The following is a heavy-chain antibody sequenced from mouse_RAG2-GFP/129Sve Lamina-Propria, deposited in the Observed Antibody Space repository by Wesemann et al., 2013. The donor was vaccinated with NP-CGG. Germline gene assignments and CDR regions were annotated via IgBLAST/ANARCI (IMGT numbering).Heavy chain of an antibody. J-gene: IGHJ2*01. Sequence: KATLTVDTSSSTAYMQLSSLTSEDSAVYYCARETGTLDYWGQGTTLTVSS. V-gene: IGHV1-55*01. CDR3: ARETGTLDY. D-gene: IGHD4-1*01.